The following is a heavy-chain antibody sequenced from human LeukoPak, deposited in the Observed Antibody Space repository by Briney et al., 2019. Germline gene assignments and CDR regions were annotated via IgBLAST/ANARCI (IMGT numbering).Heavy chain of an antibody. CDR1: GFTFSDYT. D-gene: IGHD2-8*01. Sequence: GGSLRLSCAASGFTFSDYTMTWVRQAPGQGLEWVSAITYNGMNTYYADSVKGRFTISRDNSKNTLYLQMSSLRAEDTAVYYCARAGHCTNGICYTADFDYWGQGILVTVSS. J-gene: IGHJ4*02. CDR3: ARAGHCTNGICYTADFDY. CDR2: ITYNGMNT. V-gene: IGHV3-23*01.